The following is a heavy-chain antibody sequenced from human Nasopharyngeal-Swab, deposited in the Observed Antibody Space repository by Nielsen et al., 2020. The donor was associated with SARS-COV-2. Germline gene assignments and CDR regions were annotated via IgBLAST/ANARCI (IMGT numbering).Heavy chain of an antibody. CDR1: GGSISSSSYY. V-gene: IGHV4-39*01. J-gene: IGHJ4*02. D-gene: IGHD3-16*01. Sequence: SETLSLTCTVSGGSISSSSYYWGWIRKPPGKGLEWIGSIYYSGSTNYNPSLKSRVSISVDTSKNQFSLNLRSVTAADTAVYHCARIVGSFVYSDNLYCDCWGQGTLVTVSS. CDR3: ARIVGSFVYSDNLYCDC. CDR2: IYYSGST.